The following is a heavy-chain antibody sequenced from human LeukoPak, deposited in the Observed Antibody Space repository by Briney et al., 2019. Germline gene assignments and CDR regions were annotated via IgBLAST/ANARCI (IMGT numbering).Heavy chain of an antibody. V-gene: IGHV3-11*01. CDR3: ASLYDSTGFCFDY. CDR2: LSGSGDAI. D-gene: IGHD3-22*01. CDR1: GFRFSDYY. Sequence: GGSLRLSCVVSGFRFSDYYMSWIRQTPGKGLELISYLSGSGDAIYYTDSVKGRFTISRDNAKNSLYLQLDNLSAEDTAFYYCASLYDSTGFCFDYWGQGALVTVS. J-gene: IGHJ4*02.